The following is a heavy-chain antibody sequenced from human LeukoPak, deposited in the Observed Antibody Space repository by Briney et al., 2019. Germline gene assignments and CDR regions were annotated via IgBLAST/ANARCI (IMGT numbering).Heavy chain of an antibody. CDR3: ARDLWGTSGYQFDY. D-gene: IGHD3-22*01. CDR1: GFTFSSYG. Sequence: GGSLRLSCAASGFTFSSYGMNWVRQAPGQGLEWVSYISSTSGTIYYADSVKGRFTISRDNAKTSLFLQMDSLRDEDTAVYYCARDLWGTSGYQFDYTGERTLVTVSS. CDR2: ISSTSGTI. V-gene: IGHV3-48*02. J-gene: IGHJ4*02.